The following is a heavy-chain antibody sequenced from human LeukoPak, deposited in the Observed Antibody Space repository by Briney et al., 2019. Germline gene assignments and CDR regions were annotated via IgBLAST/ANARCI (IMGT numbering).Heavy chain of an antibody. V-gene: IGHV3-30*01. D-gene: IGHD6-6*01. CDR3: ARGKRSSGFEY. CDR1: GFTFSSYA. J-gene: IGHJ4*02. Sequence: GGSLRLSCAASGFTFSSYAMHWVRQAPGKGLEWVAVISYDGSNKYYADSVKGRFTISGDNSKNTLYLQMNSLRAEDTAVYYCARGKRSSGFEYWGQGTLVTVSS. CDR2: ISYDGSNK.